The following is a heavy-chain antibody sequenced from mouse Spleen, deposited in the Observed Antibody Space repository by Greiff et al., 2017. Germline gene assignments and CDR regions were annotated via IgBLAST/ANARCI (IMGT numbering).Heavy chain of an antibody. CDR2: IYPGDGDT. Sequence: QVQLQQSGPELVKPGASVKISCKASGYAFSSSWMNWVKQRPGKGLEWIGRIYPGDGDTNYNGKFKGKATLTADKSSSTAYMQLSSLTSEDSAVYFCASPGTYFDYWGQGTTLTVSS. CDR1: GYAFSSSW. J-gene: IGHJ2*01. CDR3: ASPGTYFDY. V-gene: IGHV1-82*01. D-gene: IGHD3-3*01.